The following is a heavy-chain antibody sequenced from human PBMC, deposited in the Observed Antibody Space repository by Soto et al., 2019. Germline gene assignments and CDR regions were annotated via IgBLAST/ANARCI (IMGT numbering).Heavy chain of an antibody. CDR3: ARGEDAFFYYGLDV. Sequence: PWETLSLTCTVSGGSITSSYWSWIRRPPGKGLEWIAYIYDTGISGYTPSTSYNPSLKSRVTMSVDTSKSQFSLKLTSVTAADTAVYYCARGEDAFFYYGLDVWGQGSTVTVSS. CDR2: IYDTGISGYTPST. J-gene: IGHJ6*02. V-gene: IGHV4-59*01. CDR1: GGSITSSY.